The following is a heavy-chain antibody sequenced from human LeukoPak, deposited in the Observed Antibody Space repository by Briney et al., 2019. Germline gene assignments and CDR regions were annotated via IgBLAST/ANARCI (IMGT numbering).Heavy chain of an antibody. J-gene: IGHJ4*02. CDR2: ISGSGGST. CDR1: GFTFSSYA. Sequence: GGSLRLSRAASGFTFSSYAMSWVRQAPGKGLEWVSAISGSGGSTYYADSVKGRFTISRDNSKNTLYLQMNSLRAEDTAVCYCAKEVGRYSYGRSFDYWGQGTLVTVSS. V-gene: IGHV3-23*01. CDR3: AKEVGRYSYGRSFDY. D-gene: IGHD5-18*01.